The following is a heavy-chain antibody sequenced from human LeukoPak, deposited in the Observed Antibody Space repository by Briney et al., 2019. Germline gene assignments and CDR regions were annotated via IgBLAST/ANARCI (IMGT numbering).Heavy chain of an antibody. Sequence: KPSETLSLTCTVSGGSISSYYWSWIRQPPGKGLEWIGYIYYSGSTNYNPSLKSRVTISVDTSKNQFSLKLSSVTAADTVVYYCASSIAAGADYYYGMDVWGQGTTVTVSS. V-gene: IGHV4-59*08. J-gene: IGHJ6*02. CDR1: GGSISSYY. D-gene: IGHD6-13*01. CDR3: ASSIAAGADYYYGMDV. CDR2: IYYSGST.